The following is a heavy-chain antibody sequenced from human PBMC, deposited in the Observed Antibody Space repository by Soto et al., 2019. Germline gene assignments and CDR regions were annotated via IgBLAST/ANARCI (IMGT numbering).Heavy chain of an antibody. V-gene: IGHV1-18*01. Sequence: EASVKVSCKASGYTFTSYGISWVRQAPGQGLEWMGWISAYNGNTNYAQKLQGRVTMTTDTSTSTAYMELRSLRSDDTAVYYCARGLMRMTKVTTLDYWGQGTLVTVSS. CDR3: ARGLMRMTKVTTLDY. CDR2: ISAYNGNT. D-gene: IGHD4-17*01. CDR1: GYTFTSYG. J-gene: IGHJ4*02.